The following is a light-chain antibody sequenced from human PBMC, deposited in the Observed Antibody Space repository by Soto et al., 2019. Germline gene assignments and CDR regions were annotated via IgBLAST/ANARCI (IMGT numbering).Light chain of an antibody. V-gene: IGKV1-39*01. J-gene: IGKJ2*01. CDR2: AAS. CDR1: QSINNY. Sequence: DIQMTQSPSSLSASVEDSVTITCRASQSINNYLNWYQQKPGKAPKLLIYAASSLLSGVPSRFSGSGSGTDFTLPISSLQPEDVATYYCQQSYSAPIYTFGQGTKLDIK. CDR3: QQSYSAPIYT.